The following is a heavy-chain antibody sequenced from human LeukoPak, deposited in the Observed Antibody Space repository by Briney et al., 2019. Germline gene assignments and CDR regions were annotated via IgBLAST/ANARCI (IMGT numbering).Heavy chain of an antibody. D-gene: IGHD1-7*01. Sequence: SETLSLTCTVSGGSISSYYWSWIRQPPGKGLEWIGYIYYSGSTNYNPSLKSRVTISVDTSKNQFSQKLSSVTAADTAVYYCARDRTDFGTGWFDPWGRGTLVTVSS. CDR2: IYYSGST. V-gene: IGHV4-59*01. CDR3: ARDRTDFGTGWFDP. CDR1: GGSISSYY. J-gene: IGHJ5*02.